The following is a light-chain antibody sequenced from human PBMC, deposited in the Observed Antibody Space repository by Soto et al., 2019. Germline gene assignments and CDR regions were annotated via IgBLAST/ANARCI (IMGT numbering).Light chain of an antibody. CDR2: GAS. J-gene: IGKJ5*01. CDR1: QNILSN. Sequence: ERAKPQSPDTLSVSPCSSATASGTASQNILSNLAWYQQKPGQAPRLLIYGASTRATGIPARVSGRGAWTECTRTSSRLQSEDFAIYYGQQYNNSPITFGQGTRLEI. V-gene: IGKV3-15*01. CDR3: QQYNNSPIT.